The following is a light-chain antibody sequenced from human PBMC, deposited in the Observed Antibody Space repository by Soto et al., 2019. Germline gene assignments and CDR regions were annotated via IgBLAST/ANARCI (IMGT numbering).Light chain of an antibody. CDR3: SSYTSSRV. Sequence: QSDLTQPAPVSGSPGQSITISCTGTSSDVGGYNYVSWYQQHPGKAPKLMIYEVSNRPSGVSNRFSGSKSGNTASLTISGLQAEDEADYYCSSYTSSRVFGGGTKVTVL. V-gene: IGLV2-14*01. CDR2: EVS. CDR1: SSDVGGYNY. J-gene: IGLJ3*02.